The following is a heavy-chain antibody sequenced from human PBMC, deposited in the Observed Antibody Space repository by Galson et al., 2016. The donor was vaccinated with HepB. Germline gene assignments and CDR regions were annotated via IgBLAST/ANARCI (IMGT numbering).Heavy chain of an antibody. CDR2: IKSKTHGGTT. CDR3: STEDPGRYSYYYYYVMDV. Sequence: SLRLSCAASGFTFSNAWMSWVRQAPGKGLEWVGRIKSKTHGGTTDYAAPVKGRFTISRADSKNTLYLQMNSLKTEDTAVYYCSTEDPGRYSYYYYYVMDVLGQGTTVTVSS. J-gene: IGHJ6*02. D-gene: IGHD2-15*01. V-gene: IGHV3-15*01. CDR1: GFTFSNAW.